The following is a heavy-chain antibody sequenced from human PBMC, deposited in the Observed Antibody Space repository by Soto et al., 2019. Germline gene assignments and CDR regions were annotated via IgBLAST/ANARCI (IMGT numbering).Heavy chain of an antibody. V-gene: IGHV4-59*03. D-gene: IGHD5-12*01. CDR1: GASINSDY. CDR2: IYHMGGT. CDR3: ARFTYKGGFNWFDP. Sequence: PSETLSLTCTVSGASINSDYWSWIRQSPGKGLEWIGYIYHMGGTDYNPSLKSRVTISIDKSKNQFSLNLRSVTAADTAVYFCARFTYKGGFNWFDPWGQGTQVTVSS. J-gene: IGHJ5*02.